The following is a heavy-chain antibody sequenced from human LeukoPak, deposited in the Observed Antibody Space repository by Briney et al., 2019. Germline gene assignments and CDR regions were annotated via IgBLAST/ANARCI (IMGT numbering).Heavy chain of an antibody. J-gene: IGHJ4*02. Sequence: SETLSLTCTVSGGSISSYYWSWIRQPPGKGLEWIGYIYYSGSTNYNPSLKSRVTISVDTSKNQFSLKLSSVTAADTAVYYCARGRYYDSSGPQDYFDYWGQGTLVTVSS. V-gene: IGHV4-59*12. CDR3: ARGRYYDSSGPQDYFDY. CDR1: GGSISSYY. CDR2: IYYSGST. D-gene: IGHD3-22*01.